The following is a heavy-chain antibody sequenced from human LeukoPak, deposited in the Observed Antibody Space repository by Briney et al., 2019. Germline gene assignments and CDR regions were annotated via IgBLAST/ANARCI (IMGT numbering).Heavy chain of an antibody. CDR1: GYTFTYRY. CDR2: ITPFNGNT. J-gene: IGHJ3*02. CDR3: ARSPPDSDAFDI. Sequence: GASVKVSCKASGYTFTYRYLHWVRQAPGQALGWMGWITPFNGNTNYAQKFQDRVTITRDRSMSTAYMELSSLRSEDTAMYYCARSPPDSDAFDIWGQGTMVTVSS. V-gene: IGHV1-45*02.